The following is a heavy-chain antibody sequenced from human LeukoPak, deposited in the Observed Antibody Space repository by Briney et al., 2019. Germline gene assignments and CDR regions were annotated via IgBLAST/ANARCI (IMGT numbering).Heavy chain of an antibody. CDR2: IKSKTDGGTT. D-gene: IGHD3-22*01. Sequence: GGSLRLSCAASGFTFSNAWMSWVRQAPGKGLEWVGRIKSKTDGGTTDYAAPVKGRFTISRDDSKNTLYLQMNSLKTEDTAVYYCTTDPEYYDSSGYYYGLDDYWGQGTLVTVS. J-gene: IGHJ4*02. V-gene: IGHV3-15*01. CDR3: TTDPEYYDSSGYYYGLDDY. CDR1: GFTFSNAW.